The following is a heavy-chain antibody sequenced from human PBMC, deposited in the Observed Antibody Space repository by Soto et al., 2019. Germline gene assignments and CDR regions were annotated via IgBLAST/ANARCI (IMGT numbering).Heavy chain of an antibody. V-gene: IGHV1-69*13. J-gene: IGHJ4*02. CDR1: GGTFSSYA. Sequence: SVKVSCKASGGTFSSYAISWVRQAPGQGLEWMGGIIPIFGTANYAQKFQGRVTITADESTSTAYMELSSLRSEDTAVYYCARAVLKPATAAIGSFDYWGQGTLGTVSS. CDR2: IIPIFGTA. D-gene: IGHD2-2*02. CDR3: ARAVLKPATAAIGSFDY.